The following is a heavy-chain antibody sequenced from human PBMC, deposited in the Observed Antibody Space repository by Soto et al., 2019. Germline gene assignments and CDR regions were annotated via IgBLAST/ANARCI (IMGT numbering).Heavy chain of an antibody. CDR2: MSHSGGT. CDR3: ARVERGTATTVVDAFDI. CDR1: GGFVSSGTYY. J-gene: IGHJ3*02. Sequence: QVQLQQWGAGLLKPSETLSLTCAVYGGFVSSGTYYWSWIRQPPGKGLEWIGEMSHSGGTHFNPSLNSRATISVDTSKNQFSLKMSSVTAAGTALYYCARVERGTATTVVDAFDIWGPGTMVTVSS. V-gene: IGHV4-34*01. D-gene: IGHD1-1*01.